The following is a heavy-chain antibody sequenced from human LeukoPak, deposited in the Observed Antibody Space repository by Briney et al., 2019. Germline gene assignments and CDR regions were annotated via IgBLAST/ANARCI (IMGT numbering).Heavy chain of an antibody. CDR2: IYYSGST. D-gene: IGHD5-24*01. Sequence: KSSETLSLTCAVSGXSISGYYWSWIRQPPGKGLEWIGYIYYSGSTNYNPSLDGRVTISVDTSKKQFSLRVSSVTAADTAVYYCARALMATIEYWGQGTLVTVSS. CDR1: GXSISGYY. J-gene: IGHJ4*02. V-gene: IGHV4-59*01. CDR3: ARALMATIEY.